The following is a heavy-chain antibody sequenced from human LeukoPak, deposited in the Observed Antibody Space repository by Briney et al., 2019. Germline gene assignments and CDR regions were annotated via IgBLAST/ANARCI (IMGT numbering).Heavy chain of an antibody. CDR1: GYTFTSYG. CDR3: AIPISQNSYYYYGMDV. CDR2: ISAYNGNT. V-gene: IGHV1-18*01. Sequence: GASVKVSCKASGYTFTSYGISWVRQAPGQGLEWMGWISAYNGNTNYAQKLQGRVTMTTDTSTSTAYMELRSLRSDDTAVYYCAIPISQNSYYYYGMDVWGQGTTVTVSS. J-gene: IGHJ6*02. D-gene: IGHD1-7*01.